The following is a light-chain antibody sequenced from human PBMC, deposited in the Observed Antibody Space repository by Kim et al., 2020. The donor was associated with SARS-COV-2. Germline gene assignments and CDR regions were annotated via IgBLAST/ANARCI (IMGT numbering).Light chain of an antibody. V-gene: IGLV10-54*01. J-gene: IGLJ3*02. CDR2: RNN. Sequence: QAGLTQPPSVSKDLRQTATLTCTGNTNNVGNQGAAWLQHHQGHPPKLLSYRNNNRPSGISERLSASRSGNTASLTITGLQPEDEAYYYCSAWDSSLGAWVFGGGTQLTVL. CDR3: SAWDSSLGAWV. CDR1: TNNVGNQG.